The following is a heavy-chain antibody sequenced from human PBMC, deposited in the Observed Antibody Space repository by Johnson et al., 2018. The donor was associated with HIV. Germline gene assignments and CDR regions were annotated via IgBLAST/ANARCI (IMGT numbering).Heavy chain of an antibody. J-gene: IGHJ3*02. D-gene: IGHD4-23*01. CDR3: AGDQYGGNSNAGDGFDI. CDR1: EFTFGNYW. Sequence: VQLVESGGGLVQPGGSLRLSCAASEFTFGNYWIRWLRQAPGKGLEWVASINRDGSEKSYVDSVKGRFTISRDNTKNSLYLKMNSLRAEDTAVYYWAGDQYGGNSNAGDGFDIWGQGTMVTVSS. CDR2: INRDGSEK. V-gene: IGHV3-7*05.